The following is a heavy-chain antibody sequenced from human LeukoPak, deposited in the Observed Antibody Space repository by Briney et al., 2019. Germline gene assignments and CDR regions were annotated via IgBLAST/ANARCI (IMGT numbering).Heavy chain of an antibody. CDR2: IYYSGST. CDR3: ARAGYSYGTGYYFDY. CDR1: GGSISSYY. V-gene: IGHV4-59*08. D-gene: IGHD5-18*01. Sequence: SETLSLTCTVSGGSISSYYWSWIRQPPGKGLEWIGNIYYSGSTNYNPSLKSRVTISVDTSKNQFSLKLSSVTAADTAVYYCARAGYSYGTGYYFDYWGQGALVTVSS. J-gene: IGHJ4*02.